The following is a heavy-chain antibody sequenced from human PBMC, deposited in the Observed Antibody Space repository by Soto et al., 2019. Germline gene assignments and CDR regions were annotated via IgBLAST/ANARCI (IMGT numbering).Heavy chain of an antibody. D-gene: IGHD3-10*01. V-gene: IGHV4-59*08. J-gene: IGHJ4*02. CDR2: IYYSVST. CDR1: GGSISSYY. CDR3: ARHNYGSGSTYFDY. Sequence: PSETLSLTCTVSGGSISSYYWSWIRQPPGKGLEWIGYIYYSVSTNYNPSLKSRVTISLDTSKNQFSLKLNSMTAADTAVYYCARHNYGSGSTYFDYWGQGTLVTVSS.